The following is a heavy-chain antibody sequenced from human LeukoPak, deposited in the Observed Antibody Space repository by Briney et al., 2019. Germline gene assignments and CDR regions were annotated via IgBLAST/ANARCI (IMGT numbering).Heavy chain of an antibody. D-gene: IGHD3-10*01. CDR3: AKKFRGVTVAGYFDY. Sequence: QAGGSLRLSCAASGFTFSSYAMSWVRQAPGKGLEWVSAISGSGGSTYYADSVKGRFTISRDNSKNTLYLQMNSLRAEDTAVYYCAKKFRGVTVAGYFDYWGQGTLVTVSS. J-gene: IGHJ4*02. CDR1: GFTFSSYA. CDR2: ISGSGGST. V-gene: IGHV3-23*01.